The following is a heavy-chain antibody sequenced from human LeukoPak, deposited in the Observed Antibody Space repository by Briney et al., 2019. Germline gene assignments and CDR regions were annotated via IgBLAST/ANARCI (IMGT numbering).Heavy chain of an antibody. J-gene: IGHJ2*01. CDR1: GGSFSGYY. CDR3: ARSLWYFDL. Sequence: SETLSLTCAVYGGSFSGYYWSWIRQPPGKGLEWIGYIYYSGSTNYNPSLKSRVTISVDTSKNQFSLKLSSVTAADTAVYYCARSLWYFDLWGRGTLVTASS. V-gene: IGHV4-59*01. CDR2: IYYSGST.